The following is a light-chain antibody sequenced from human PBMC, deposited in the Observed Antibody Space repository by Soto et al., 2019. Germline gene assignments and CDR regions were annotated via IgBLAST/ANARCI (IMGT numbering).Light chain of an antibody. V-gene: IGLV2-14*01. CDR1: SSDVGGSNY. Sequence: QSVLTQPASVSGSPGQSITISCTGTSSDVGGSNYGYWYQQRPGKAPKLMIYEVSNRATGVSNRFSGSKSGETASLTISGLQAEDEADYYCSSYKSSSTWVFGGGTKVTVL. CDR2: EVS. CDR3: SSYKSSSTWV. J-gene: IGLJ3*02.